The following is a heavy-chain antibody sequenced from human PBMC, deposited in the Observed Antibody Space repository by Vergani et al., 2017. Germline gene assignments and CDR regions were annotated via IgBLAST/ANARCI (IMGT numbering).Heavy chain of an antibody. CDR2: ISYDGSNK. V-gene: IGHV3-30*18. D-gene: IGHD3-3*01. CDR1: GFTFSSYG. J-gene: IGHJ6*02. CDR3: AKVLDFWSGYGMDV. Sequence: QVQLVESGGGVVQPGRSLRLSCAASGFTFSSYGMHWVRQAPGKGLEWVAVISYDGSNKYYADSVKGRFTISRDNSKNTLYLQMNSLRAEETAVYYCAKVLDFWSGYGMDVWGQGTTVTVSS.